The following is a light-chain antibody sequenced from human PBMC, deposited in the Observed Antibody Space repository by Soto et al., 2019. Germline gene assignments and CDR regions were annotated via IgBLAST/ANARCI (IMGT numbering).Light chain of an antibody. CDR1: NSDVGGYNY. J-gene: IGLJ1*01. Sequence: QSALTQPASVSGSPGQSITISCTGTNSDVGGYNYVSWYQQHPGKAPKFMNYDVSNRPSGVSNRFSGSKSGNTASLSISGLQAEYEADYYCSSYTTSNTRQIVFGTGTKVTVL. V-gene: IGLV2-14*01. CDR3: SSYTTSNTRQIV. CDR2: DVS.